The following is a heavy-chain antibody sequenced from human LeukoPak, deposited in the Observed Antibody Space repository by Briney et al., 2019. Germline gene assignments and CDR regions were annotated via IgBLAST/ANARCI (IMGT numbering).Heavy chain of an antibody. CDR2: IYYSGST. J-gene: IGHJ4*02. CDR3: ARVRYWYPY. Sequence: SETLSLTCAVYGGSFSGYYWSWIRQPPGKGLESIGYIYYSGSTNYNPSLKSRVTISVDTSKNQFSLKLTSVTAADTAVYYCARVRYWYPYWGQGTLVTVSS. V-gene: IGHV4-59*01. CDR1: GGSFSGYY. D-gene: IGHD6-13*01.